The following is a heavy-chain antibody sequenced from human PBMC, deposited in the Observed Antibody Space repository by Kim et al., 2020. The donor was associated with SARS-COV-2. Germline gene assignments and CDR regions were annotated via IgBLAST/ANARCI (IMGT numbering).Heavy chain of an antibody. CDR2: INAGNGNT. D-gene: IGHD6-13*01. CDR1: GYTFTSYL. V-gene: IGHV1-3*01. J-gene: IGHJ4*02. CDR3: SRPRSDSSIWYHEFDC. Sequence: ASVKVSCKASGYTFTSYLMQWVRQAPGQRLEWMGWINAGNGNTKYSQKFQGRVTISRDTSASTAYMELSSLRSEDTAVYYCSRPRSDSSIWYHEFDCWGQ.